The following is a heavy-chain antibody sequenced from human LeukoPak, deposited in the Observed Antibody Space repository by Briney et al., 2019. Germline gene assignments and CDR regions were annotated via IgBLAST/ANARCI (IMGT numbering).Heavy chain of an antibody. CDR3: ARSLASRYYFDY. CDR1: GGSISSSSYY. J-gene: IGHJ4*02. CDR2: IDYSGST. D-gene: IGHD5-12*01. Sequence: SETLSLTCTVSGGSISSSSYYWGLIRQPPGKGLEWIGSIDYSGSTYYNPSLKSRITISVDTSKNQFSLKLSSVTAAETAVYYCARSLASRYYFDYWGQGTLVTVSS. V-gene: IGHV4-39*01.